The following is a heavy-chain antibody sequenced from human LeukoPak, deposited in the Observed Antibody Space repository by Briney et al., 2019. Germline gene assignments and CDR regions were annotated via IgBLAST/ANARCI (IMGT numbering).Heavy chain of an antibody. CDR3: ARDPKDFYDTSNYLYFDY. CDR1: GFSISSNYY. J-gene: IGHJ4*02. Sequence: PSETLSLTCTVSGFSISSNYYWGWIRQPPGKGLEWIGSIYHSGSTYYSPPLESRVTISVDTSKNQFSLKLTSVTAADTAVYYCARDPKDFYDTSNYLYFDYWGRGTLVTVSS. D-gene: IGHD3-22*01. V-gene: IGHV4-38-2*02. CDR2: IYHSGST.